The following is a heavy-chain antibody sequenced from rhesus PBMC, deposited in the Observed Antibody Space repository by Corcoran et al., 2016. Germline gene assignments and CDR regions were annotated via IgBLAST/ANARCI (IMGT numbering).Heavy chain of an antibody. CDR1: GFSLSTSGMG. J-gene: IGHJ4*01. CDR3: ARGGGSSPFDY. Sequence: QVTLKESGPALVKPTQTLTLTCTFSGFSLSTSGMGVGWIRQPPGKALEWLASIYWDDVKYYSTSLKSRLTISKDTSKNQVVLTMTNMDPVDTATYYCARGGGSSPFDYWGQGVLVTVSS. D-gene: IGHD4-29*01. CDR2: IYWDDVK. V-gene: IGHV2S1*01.